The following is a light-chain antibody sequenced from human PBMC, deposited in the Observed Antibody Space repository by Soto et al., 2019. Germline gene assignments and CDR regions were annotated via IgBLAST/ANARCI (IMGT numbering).Light chain of an antibody. CDR1: SSDVGGYNY. V-gene: IGLV2-8*01. J-gene: IGLJ3*02. Sequence: QSVLTQPPSASGSPGQSVTISCTGTSSDVGGYNYVSWYQQYPGRAPKLMIYEVTKRPSGVPDRFSGSKSGNTASLTVSGLQAEDEVDYNCSSYAASNNFYFVFGGGTKLTVL. CDR3: SSYAASNNFYFV. CDR2: EVT.